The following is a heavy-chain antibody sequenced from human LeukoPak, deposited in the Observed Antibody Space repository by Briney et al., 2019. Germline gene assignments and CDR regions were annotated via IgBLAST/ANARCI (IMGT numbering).Heavy chain of an antibody. CDR2: ISGSCGST. J-gene: IGHJ4*02. CDR1: VFTFSSYA. V-gene: IGHV3-23*01. D-gene: IGHD3-10*01. CDR3: AKPKEEYYYGSGSYYN. Sequence: GRCLRLSRAASVFTFSSYAMSGVTHAPGKGRECVLAISGSCGSTSYADAVKGRFTISRDNSKNTLYLQMNSLRAEDTAVYYCAKPKEEYYYGSGSYYNWGQGTLVTVSS.